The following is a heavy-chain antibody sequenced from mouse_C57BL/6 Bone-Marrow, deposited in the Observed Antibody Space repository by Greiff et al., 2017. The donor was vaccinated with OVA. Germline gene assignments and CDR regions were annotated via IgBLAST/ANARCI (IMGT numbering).Heavy chain of an antibody. J-gene: IGHJ3*01. CDR3: AREDYYASAWFAY. Sequence: QVQLQQPGAELVRPGSSVKLSCKASGYTFTSYWMHWVKQRPIQGLAWIGNIDPSDSETHYNQKFKDKATLTVDKSSSTAYMQLSSLTSEDSAVYYCAREDYYASAWFAYWGQGTLVTVSA. CDR2: IDPSDSET. CDR1: GYTFTSYW. D-gene: IGHD1-1*01. V-gene: IGHV1-52*01.